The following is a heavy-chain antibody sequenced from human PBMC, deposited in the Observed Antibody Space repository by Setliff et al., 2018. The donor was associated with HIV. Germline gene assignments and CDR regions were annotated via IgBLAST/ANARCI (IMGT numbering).Heavy chain of an antibody. D-gene: IGHD5-12*01. CDR1: GGTVRGFG. CDR2: IIPIFGTP. V-gene: IGHV1-69*13. J-gene: IGHJ6*03. CDR3: ATNPEMATINYYYYYMDV. Sequence: GASVKVSCKASGGTVRGFGISWVVQAPGQGLEWMGQIIPIFGTPRYAQKFQGRVTITADESTSTVYMELSSLRSEDTAVYYCATNPEMATINYYYYYMDVWGKGTTVTV.